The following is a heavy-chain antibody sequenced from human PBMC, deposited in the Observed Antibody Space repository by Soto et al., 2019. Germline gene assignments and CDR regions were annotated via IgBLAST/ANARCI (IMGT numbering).Heavy chain of an antibody. D-gene: IGHD2-15*01. J-gene: IGHJ6*02. CDR2: ISYDGSNK. Sequence: GGSLRLSCAASGFTFSSYGMHWVRQAPGKGLEWVAVISYDGSNKYYADSVKGRFTISRDNSKNTLYLQMNSLRAEDTAVYYCARDGVVVAAAKDYYGMDVWGQGTTVTVSS. CDR1: GFTFSSYG. CDR3: ARDGVVVAAAKDYYGMDV. V-gene: IGHV3-30-3*01.